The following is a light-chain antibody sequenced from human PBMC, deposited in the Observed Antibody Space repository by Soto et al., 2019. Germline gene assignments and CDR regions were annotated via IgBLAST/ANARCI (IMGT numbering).Light chain of an antibody. CDR3: CSYAGSYTFV. V-gene: IGLV1-40*01. J-gene: IGLJ1*01. CDR1: SSNIGAGYD. Sequence: QLVLTQPPSVSGAPGQRVTISCTGSSSNIGAGYDVHWYQQLPGTAPKLLIYGNSNRPSGVPDRFSGSKSGTSASLAITGLQAEDEADYYCCSYAGSYTFVFAPGTKLTVL. CDR2: GNS.